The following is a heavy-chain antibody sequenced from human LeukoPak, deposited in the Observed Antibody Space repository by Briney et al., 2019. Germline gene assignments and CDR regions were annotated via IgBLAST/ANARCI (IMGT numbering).Heavy chain of an antibody. J-gene: IGHJ6*03. CDR1: GFTFSSYA. Sequence: GGSLRLSCAASGFTFSSYAMSWVRQAPGKGLEWVSAISGSGGSTYYADSVKGRFTISRDNSKNTLYLQMNSLRAEDTAVYYCAKDQHENYYYYMDVWGKGTTVTVSS. CDR2: ISGSGGST. V-gene: IGHV3-23*01. CDR3: AKDQHENYYYYMDV.